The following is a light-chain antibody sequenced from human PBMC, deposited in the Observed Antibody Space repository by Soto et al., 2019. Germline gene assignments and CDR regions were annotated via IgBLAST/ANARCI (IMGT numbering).Light chain of an antibody. Sequence: VLTQSPGTLSLPPGGRATLSCRASQSVSSNYFAWYQQKPGQAPRLLIYGISRRATGIPDRFSGSGSGTDFTLTISRLEPEDFAVYYCEQYGSSPRTFGQGTKVDIK. CDR1: QSVSSNY. J-gene: IGKJ1*01. CDR2: GIS. CDR3: EQYGSSPRT. V-gene: IGKV3-20*01.